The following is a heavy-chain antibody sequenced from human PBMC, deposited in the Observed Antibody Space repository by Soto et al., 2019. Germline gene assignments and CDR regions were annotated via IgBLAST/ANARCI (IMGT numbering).Heavy chain of an antibody. D-gene: IGHD3-9*01. Sequence: PGGSLRLSCAASGFTFSSYSMNWVRQAPGKGLEWVSSISSSSSYIYYADSVKGRFTISRDNSKNTLYLQMNSLRAEDTAVYYCASLLYDIGAFDIWGQGTMVTVS. CDR3: ASLLYDIGAFDI. J-gene: IGHJ3*02. V-gene: IGHV3-21*01. CDR1: GFTFSSYS. CDR2: ISSSSSYI.